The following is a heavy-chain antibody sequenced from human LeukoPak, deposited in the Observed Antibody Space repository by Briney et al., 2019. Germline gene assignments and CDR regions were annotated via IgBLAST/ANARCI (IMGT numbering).Heavy chain of an antibody. J-gene: IGHJ6*04. CDR2: INPDSGGT. V-gene: IGHV1-2*04. CDR1: GYTFTGYY. D-gene: IGHD6-13*01. Sequence: ASVKVSCKASGYTFTGYYMHWVRQAPGQGLEWMGWINPDSGGTNYAQKFQGWVTMTRDTSINTAYMELSRLRSDDTAVYYCARTRPPGYSSSDGMDVWGKGTTVTVSS. CDR3: ARTRPPGYSSSDGMDV.